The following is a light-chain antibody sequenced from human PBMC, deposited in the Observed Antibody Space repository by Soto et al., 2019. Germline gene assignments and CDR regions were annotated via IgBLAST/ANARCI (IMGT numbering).Light chain of an antibody. J-gene: IGLJ1*01. CDR3: KSYTTTSTYV. V-gene: IGLV2-14*01. CDR2: DVS. Sequence: QSVLTQPASVSRSPGQSIAISCTGTSSDVGAYNYVSWYQQPPGKAPKLMIYDVSNRPSGVSDRFSGSKSGNMASLTISGLQTEDEADYYCKSYTTTSTYVFGTGTKVTVL. CDR1: SSDVGAYNY.